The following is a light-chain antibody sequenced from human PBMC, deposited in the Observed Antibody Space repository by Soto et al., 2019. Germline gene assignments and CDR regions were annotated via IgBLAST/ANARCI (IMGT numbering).Light chain of an antibody. CDR3: QQYGSSQQDGSSPFYT. CDR2: GTS. J-gene: IGKJ2*01. CDR1: QSVSTYF. V-gene: IGKV3-20*01. Sequence: EIVLTQSPGTLSLSPGESATLSCRASQSVSTYFLAWYQQKPGQAPRLLIHGTSYRAPGIPDRFSGSGSGTDFTLTISRLEPEDFVVYYCQQYGSSQQDGSSPFYTFGQGTKLEIK.